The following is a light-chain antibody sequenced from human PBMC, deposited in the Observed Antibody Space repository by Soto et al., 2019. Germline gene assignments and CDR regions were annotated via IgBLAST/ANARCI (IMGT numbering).Light chain of an antibody. J-gene: IGKJ1*01. CDR1: QSLLHTNGRSY. Sequence: DIVMTQSPLSLAVTPGEPASISCRSSQSLLHTNGRSYLDWYLQKPGQSPHLLIYVGSNRASGVPDRFSGSGSGTDFTLKISRVEAEDVGVYYCMQALQTPPTFGQGTKVEVK. CDR2: VGS. V-gene: IGKV2-28*01. CDR3: MQALQTPPT.